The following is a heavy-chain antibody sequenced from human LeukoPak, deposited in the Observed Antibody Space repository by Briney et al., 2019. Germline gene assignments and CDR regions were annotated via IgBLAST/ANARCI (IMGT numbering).Heavy chain of an antibody. V-gene: IGHV4-39*01. CDR3: ARGEAIFGYMDV. J-gene: IGHJ6*03. D-gene: IGHD3-3*01. CDR1: GGSISSSSYY. Sequence: SETLSLTGTVSGGSISSSSYYWGWIRQPPGKGLEWIGSIYYSGSAYYNPSLNSRVTISVVTSKKQFSLKLSSVTAADTAVYYCARGEAIFGYMDVWGKGTTVTVSS. CDR2: IYYSGSA.